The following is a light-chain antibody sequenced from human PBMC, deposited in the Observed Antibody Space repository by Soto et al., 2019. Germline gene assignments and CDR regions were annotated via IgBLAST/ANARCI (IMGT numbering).Light chain of an antibody. Sequence: AIQMTQSPSSLSASVGDRVTITCRASQGVGDDLGWYQQRPGKAPKVLIYAASTLQSGVPSRFSGSGSGTFFTHTFSSLQPDDSATYYCLQDHDYPHTFGQGTKVEIK. CDR2: AAS. V-gene: IGKV1-6*01. CDR3: LQDHDYPHT. J-gene: IGKJ1*01. CDR1: QGVGDD.